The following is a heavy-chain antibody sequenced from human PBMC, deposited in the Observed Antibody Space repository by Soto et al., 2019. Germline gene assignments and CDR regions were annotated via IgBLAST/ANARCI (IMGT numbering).Heavy chain of an antibody. D-gene: IGHD3-3*01. V-gene: IGHV1-69*13. Sequence: SVKVSCKASGGTFSSYAISWVRQAPGQGLEWMGGIIPIFGTTNYAQKFQGRVTITADESTSTAYMELSSLRSEDTAVYYCARESARSITIFGVVTLGNGMDVWGQGTTVTVSS. CDR2: IIPIFGTT. CDR3: ARESARSITIFGVVTLGNGMDV. CDR1: GGTFSSYA. J-gene: IGHJ6*02.